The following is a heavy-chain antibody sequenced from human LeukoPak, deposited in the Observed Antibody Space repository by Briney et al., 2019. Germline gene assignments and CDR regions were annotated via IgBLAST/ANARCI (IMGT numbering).Heavy chain of an antibody. V-gene: IGHV1-69*13. CDR1: GGTFRKNA. CDR3: ARGNHDGEYVVSGYYFYMDV. D-gene: IGHD4-17*01. CDR2: IIPIFGTP. J-gene: IGHJ6*03. Sequence: SVKVSCKASGGTFRKNAFNWVRQAPGQPLEWVGGIIPIFGTPNYAQTFQGRVTITADESTRTAYMELSSLRLDDTAIYYCARGNHDGEYVVSGYYFYMDVWGKGTTVTVSS.